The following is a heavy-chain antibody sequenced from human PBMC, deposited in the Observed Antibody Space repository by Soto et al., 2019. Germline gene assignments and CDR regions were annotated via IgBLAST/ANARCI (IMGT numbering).Heavy chain of an antibody. Sequence: SVKVSCKASGGTFSSYAISWVRQAPGQGLEWMGGIIPIFGTANYAQKFQGRVTITADESTSTAYMELSSLRSEDTAVYYCARDRALAVAGMHGMDVWGQGTTVTVSS. V-gene: IGHV1-69*13. CDR3: ARDRALAVAGMHGMDV. CDR2: IIPIFGTA. CDR1: GGTFSSYA. D-gene: IGHD6-19*01. J-gene: IGHJ6*02.